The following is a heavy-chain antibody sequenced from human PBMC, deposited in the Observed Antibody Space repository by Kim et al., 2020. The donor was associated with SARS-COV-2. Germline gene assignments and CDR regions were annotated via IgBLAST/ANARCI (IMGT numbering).Heavy chain of an antibody. CDR3: ARDRRTKTSIAAAGTLAVRDSSGWYDPVLGY. V-gene: IGHV3-30*04. CDR2: ISYDGSNK. J-gene: IGHJ4*02. Sequence: GGSLRLSCAASGFTFSSYAMHWVRQAPGKGLEWVAVISYDGSNKYYADSVKGRFTISRDNSKNTLYLQMNSLRAEDTAVYYCARDRRTKTSIAAAGTLAVRDSSGWYDPVLGYWGQGTLVTVSS. D-gene: IGHD6-13*01. CDR1: GFTFSSYA.